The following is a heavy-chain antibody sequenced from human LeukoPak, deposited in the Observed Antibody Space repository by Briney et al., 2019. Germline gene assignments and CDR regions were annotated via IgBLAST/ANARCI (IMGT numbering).Heavy chain of an antibody. J-gene: IGHJ4*02. CDR3: ARDHYGAPDY. V-gene: IGHV4-59*01. D-gene: IGHD3-16*01. CDR2: IYYSGST. CDR1: GGSISSYY. Sequence: NPSETLSLTCTVSGGSISSYYWSWIRQPPGKGLEWIGYIYYSGSTNYNPSPKSRVTISVDTSKNQFSLKLSSVTAADTAVYYCARDHYGAPDYWGQGTLVTVSS.